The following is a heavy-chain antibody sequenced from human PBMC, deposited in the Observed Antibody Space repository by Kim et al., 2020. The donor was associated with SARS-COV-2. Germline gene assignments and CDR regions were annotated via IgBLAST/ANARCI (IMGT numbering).Heavy chain of an antibody. CDR1: GGSISRSNYY. D-gene: IGHD3-22*01. J-gene: IGHJ3*02. CDR2: IYYSGST. CDR3: ASYDSVNAFDI. Sequence: SETLSLTCTVSGGSISRSNYYWGWIRQPPGKGLEWIASIYYSGSTFYNPSLKSRLTISVDTSKNQFSLRLTFVTAADTAVYYCASYDSVNAFDIWGQGTMVTVSS. V-gene: IGHV4-39*01.